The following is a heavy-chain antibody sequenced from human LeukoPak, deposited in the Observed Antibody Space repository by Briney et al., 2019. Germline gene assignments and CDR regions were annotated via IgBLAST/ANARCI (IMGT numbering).Heavy chain of an antibody. CDR2: IIPIFGTA. D-gene: IGHD3-22*01. Sequence: SVKVSCKASGGTFSSYAISWVRQAPGQGLEWMGGIIPIFGTANYAQKFQGRVTITADESTSTAYMELSSLRSEDTAVYYCAREGYYDSSGYSPVYFDYWGQGTLVTVSS. V-gene: IGHV1-69*13. CDR3: AREGYYDSSGYSPVYFDY. J-gene: IGHJ4*02. CDR1: GGTFSSYA.